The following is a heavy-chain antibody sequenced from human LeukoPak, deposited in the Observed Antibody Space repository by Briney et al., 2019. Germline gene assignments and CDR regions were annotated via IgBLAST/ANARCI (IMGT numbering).Heavy chain of an antibody. Sequence: GRSLRLSCAASGFIFSTYGLHWVRQAPGKGLEWVAVIAYDGSHKYYADSVKGRITISRDNSKNTLYLQMNSLRAEDTAVYYCARSWGSTTMAHWFDPWGQGTLVTVSS. CDR2: IAYDGSHK. J-gene: IGHJ5*02. D-gene: IGHD5-18*01. CDR1: GFIFSTYG. CDR3: ARSWGSTTMAHWFDP. V-gene: IGHV3-30*03.